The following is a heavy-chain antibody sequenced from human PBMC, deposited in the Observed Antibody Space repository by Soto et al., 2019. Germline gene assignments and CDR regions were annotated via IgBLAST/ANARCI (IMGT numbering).Heavy chain of an antibody. CDR3: ARGNTPWAFDY. J-gene: IGHJ4*02. CDR2: IYYSGST. V-gene: IGHV4-59*01. D-gene: IGHD1-26*01. Sequence: SETLSLTCTVSGGSISSYYWSWIRQPPGKGLEWIGYIYYSGSTNYNPSLKSRVTISVDTSKNQFSPKLSSVTAADTAVYYCARGNTPWAFDYWGQGTLVTVSS. CDR1: GGSISSYY.